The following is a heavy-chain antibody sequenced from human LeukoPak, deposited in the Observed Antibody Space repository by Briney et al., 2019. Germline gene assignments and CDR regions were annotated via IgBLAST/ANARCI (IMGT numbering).Heavy chain of an antibody. J-gene: IGHJ4*02. V-gene: IGHV3-23*01. CDR3: ASAVIAAAGSVEHY. CDR2: VSGSGSST. Sequence: PGGSLRLSCAGSGFTFSSYAMSWVRQAPGKGLEWVSVVSGSGSSTNYADSVKGRFTISRDNSKNTLYLQMNSLRAEDTAVYYCASAVIAAAGSVEHYWGQGTLVTVSS. CDR1: GFTFSSYA. D-gene: IGHD6-13*01.